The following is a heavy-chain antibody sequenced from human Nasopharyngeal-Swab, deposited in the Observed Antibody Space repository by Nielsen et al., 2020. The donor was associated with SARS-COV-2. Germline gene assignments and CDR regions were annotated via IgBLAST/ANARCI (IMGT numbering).Heavy chain of an antibody. CDR1: GFTFSSYG. CDR2: IWYDGSNK. Sequence: GGSLRLSCAASGFTFSSYGMHWVRQAPGKGLEWVAVIWYDGSNKYYADSVKCRFTISRDNSKNSLYLQMNSLRAEDTAVYYCARAMYYYDSSGYLNYWGQGTLVTVSS. V-gene: IGHV3-30*19. D-gene: IGHD3-22*01. J-gene: IGHJ4*02. CDR3: ARAMYYYDSSGYLNY.